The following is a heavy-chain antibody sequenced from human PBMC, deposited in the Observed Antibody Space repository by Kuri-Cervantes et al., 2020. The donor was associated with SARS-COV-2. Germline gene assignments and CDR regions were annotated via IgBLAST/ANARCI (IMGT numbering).Heavy chain of an antibody. CDR2: IYYSGST. J-gene: IGHJ4*02. Sequence: SETLSLTCTVSGGSISSSSDYWGWTRQPPGKGLEWIGSIYYSGSTYYNPSLKSRLTISVDTSKNQYSLKLSSVTAADTAAYYCARGTYDFWTLDYWGQGTLVTVSS. CDR1: GGSISSSSDY. D-gene: IGHD3-3*01. CDR3: ARGTYDFWTLDY. V-gene: IGHV4-39*01.